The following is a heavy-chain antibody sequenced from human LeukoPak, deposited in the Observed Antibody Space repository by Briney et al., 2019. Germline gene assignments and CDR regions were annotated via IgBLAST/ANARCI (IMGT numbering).Heavy chain of an antibody. CDR2: IGSSGSTI. V-gene: IGHV3-11*04. Sequence: LSLTCAVYGGSFSGYYWSWIRQAPGKGLEWVSYIGSSGSTIYYADSVKGRFTISRDNAKSSLYLQMNSLRAEDTAVYYCASHYYDSSGLFDYWGQGTLVTVSS. CDR3: ASHYYDSSGLFDY. CDR1: GGSFSGYY. J-gene: IGHJ4*02. D-gene: IGHD3-22*01.